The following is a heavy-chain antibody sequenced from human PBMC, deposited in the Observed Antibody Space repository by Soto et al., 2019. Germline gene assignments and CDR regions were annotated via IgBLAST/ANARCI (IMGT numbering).Heavy chain of an antibody. CDR2: ISYDGSKK. V-gene: IGHV3-30*18. CDR1: GFTFSSYG. J-gene: IGHJ4*02. Sequence: QVQLVESGGGLVQPGRSLRLSCAASGFTFSSYGMHWVRQAPGKGLEWVSLISYDGSKKYYADSVKCRFTSSRDNSKNALYLLMNSLRAEDTALYYCAKKVGALASENFDYGGQGTLVNVAS. D-gene: IGHD3-10*01. CDR3: AKKVGALASENFDY.